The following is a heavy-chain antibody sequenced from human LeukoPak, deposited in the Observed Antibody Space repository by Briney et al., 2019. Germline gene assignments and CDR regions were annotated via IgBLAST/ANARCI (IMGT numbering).Heavy chain of an antibody. J-gene: IGHJ4*02. V-gene: IGHV3-33*01. D-gene: IGHD2-21*02. CDR3: SRDYSTYFYGDSTHYPFDI. CDR1: GFTFSIYG. Sequence: PGSTLRLFCAASGFTFSIYGMHWAGQARGRGLVWVAVICYDGSTKYYADSVKGRFTISRDNSKNMLYLQMSSLRTEDTALYYCSRDYSTYFYGDSTHYPFDIWGQGTLVTVSS. CDR2: ICYDGSTK.